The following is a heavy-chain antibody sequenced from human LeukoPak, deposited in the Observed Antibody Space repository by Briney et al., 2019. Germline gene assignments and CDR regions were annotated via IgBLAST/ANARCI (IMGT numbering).Heavy chain of an antibody. CDR2: IYPGDSDT. CDR1: GYSFTSYW. V-gene: IGHV5-51*01. Sequence: GESLKISCKGSGYSFTSYWIGWVRQMPGKGLEWMGIIYPGDSDTRYSPSFQGQVTISADKSISTAYLQWSSLKASDTAMYYCASLGGYCSGGSCSSCYYGMDVWGQGTTVTVSS. CDR3: ASLGGYCSGGSCSSCYYGMDV. D-gene: IGHD2-15*01. J-gene: IGHJ6*02.